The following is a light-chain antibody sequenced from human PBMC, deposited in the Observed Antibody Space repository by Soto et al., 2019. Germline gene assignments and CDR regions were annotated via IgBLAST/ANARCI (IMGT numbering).Light chain of an antibody. Sequence: EVVMTQSPATLSVSPGERVTLSCRASQSVRSNLAWYQQKPGQSPRLLIHGASSRVTGIPDRFSGSGSGTDFTLTITRLEPEDFAVYYCQQYKNWSFGQGTKVDIK. J-gene: IGKJ1*01. CDR3: QQYKNWS. V-gene: IGKV3D-15*01. CDR1: QSVRSN. CDR2: GAS.